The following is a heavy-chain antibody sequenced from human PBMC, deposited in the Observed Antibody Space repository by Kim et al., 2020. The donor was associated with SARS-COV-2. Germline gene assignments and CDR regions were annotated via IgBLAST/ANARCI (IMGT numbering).Heavy chain of an antibody. J-gene: IGHJ4*02. Sequence: SETLSLTCAVYGGSFSGYYWSWIRQPPGKGLEWIGEINHSGSTNYNPSLKSRVTISVDTSKNQFSLKLSSVTAADTAVYYCARSRPRGFDYWGQGTLVTV. CDR3: ARSRPRGFDY. V-gene: IGHV4-34*01. CDR1: GGSFSGYY. CDR2: INHSGST.